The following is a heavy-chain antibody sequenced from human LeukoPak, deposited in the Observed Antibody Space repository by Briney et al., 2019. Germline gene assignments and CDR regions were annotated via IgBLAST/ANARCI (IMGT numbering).Heavy chain of an antibody. D-gene: IGHD3-3*01. J-gene: IGHJ4*02. CDR2: IHLDGRT. CDR1: GGSVINTNW. CDR3: AREGGFYRPLDY. Sequence: PSDTLSLTCGVSGGSVINTNWWTWVRPPPGKGLEWIGEIHLDGRTNYKPSLESRLTMSVDVSENQVSLKLTSVTAADTAVYYCAREGGFYRPLDYSGQGTLVTVSS. V-gene: IGHV4-4*02.